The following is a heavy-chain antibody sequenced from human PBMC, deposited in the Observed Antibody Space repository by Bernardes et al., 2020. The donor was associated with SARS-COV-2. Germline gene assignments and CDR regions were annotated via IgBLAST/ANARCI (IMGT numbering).Heavy chain of an antibody. Sequence: GSLRLSCAASGFTFSSYWMSWVRQAPGKGLEWVANIKEDGSEKNYVDSVKGRFSISRDNAKNSLYLQMNSLRAEDTAVYYCALPPTNYDRYGMDVWGQGTTVTVSS. D-gene: IGHD3-22*01. CDR3: ALPPTNYDRYGMDV. CDR2: IKEDGSEK. CDR1: GFTFSSYW. V-gene: IGHV3-7*03. J-gene: IGHJ6*02.